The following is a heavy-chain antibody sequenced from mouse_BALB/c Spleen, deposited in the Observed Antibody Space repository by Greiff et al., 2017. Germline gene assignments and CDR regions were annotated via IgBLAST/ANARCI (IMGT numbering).Heavy chain of an antibody. J-gene: IGHJ3*01. CDR1: GYTFTSYT. CDR2: INPSSGYT. Sequence: QVHVKQSGAELARPGASVKMSCKASGYTFTSYTMHWVKQRPGQGLEWIGYINPSSGYTNYNQKFKDKATLTADKSSSTAYMQLSSLTSEDSAVYYCARSNDYDVSAWFAYWGQGTLVTVSA. D-gene: IGHD2-4*01. CDR3: ARSNDYDVSAWFAY. V-gene: IGHV1-4*01.